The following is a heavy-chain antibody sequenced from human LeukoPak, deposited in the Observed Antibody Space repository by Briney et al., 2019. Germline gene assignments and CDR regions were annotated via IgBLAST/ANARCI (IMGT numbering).Heavy chain of an antibody. V-gene: IGHV4-59*01. D-gene: IGHD3-3*01. CDR2: IYYSGST. Sequence: SETLSLTCTVSGGSISSYYWSWIRQPPGKGLEWIGYIYYSGSTNYNPSLKSRVTISVDTSKNQFSLKLSSVTAADTAVYYCARDRYDFWSVHDAFDIWGQGTMVTVSS. CDR1: GGSISSYY. J-gene: IGHJ3*02. CDR3: ARDRYDFWSVHDAFDI.